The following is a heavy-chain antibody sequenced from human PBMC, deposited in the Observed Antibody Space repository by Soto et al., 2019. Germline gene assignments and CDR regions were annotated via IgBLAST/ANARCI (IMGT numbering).Heavy chain of an antibody. Sequence: SETLSLTCSVSGASISDYYWTWVRQPPGKGLEWIGYLYYSGTTNYNPSLMSRVTMLLDMSKSQFSLQLTSVTAADTAVYFCARVRRANGYFYLDSWGQGALVTVSS. CDR2: LYYSGTT. CDR3: ARVRRANGYFYLDS. V-gene: IGHV4-59*12. CDR1: GASISDYY. J-gene: IGHJ4*02. D-gene: IGHD5-18*01.